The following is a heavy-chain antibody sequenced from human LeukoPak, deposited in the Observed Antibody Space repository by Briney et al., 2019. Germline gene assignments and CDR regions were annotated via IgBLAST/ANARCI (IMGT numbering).Heavy chain of an antibody. Sequence: PGKSLILSCAASGFTFIMYCMHWIRQAPGGGMGSVGVIWYDGSNKYYADSVKGRFSISRDNSKNTLYLQMNSLRAEDTAVYYCAKDKSYSSGYSDYWGQGTLVTVSS. CDR1: GFTFIMYC. D-gene: IGHD3-22*01. J-gene: IGHJ4*02. CDR2: IWYDGSNK. CDR3: AKDKSYSSGYSDY. V-gene: IGHV3-33*06.